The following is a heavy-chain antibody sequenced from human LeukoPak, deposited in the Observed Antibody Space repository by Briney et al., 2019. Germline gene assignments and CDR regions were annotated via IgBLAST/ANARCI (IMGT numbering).Heavy chain of an antibody. J-gene: IGHJ4*02. V-gene: IGHV3-48*04. D-gene: IGHD2-8*01. CDR1: GFNFSSYS. CDR3: ARLMFLWPPIYFDY. CDR2: ISSSSSTI. Sequence: PGGSLRLSCAASGFNFSSYSMNWVRQAPGKGLEWVSYISSSSSTIYYADSVKGRFTISRDNAKNSLYLQMNSLRAEDTAVYYCARLMFLWPPIYFDYWGQGTLVTVSS.